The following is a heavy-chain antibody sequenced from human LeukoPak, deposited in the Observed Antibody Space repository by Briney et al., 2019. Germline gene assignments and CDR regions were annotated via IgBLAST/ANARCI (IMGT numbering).Heavy chain of an antibody. Sequence: GGSLRLSCVASEFTFSNYWLHWVRQAPGKGPVWVSRINSDGSNTIYADSVKGRFTISRDNAKNTVYLQMNSLRVEDTAIYYCARGGFSHNMDVWGQGTTVTVSS. D-gene: IGHD1-1*01. CDR2: INSDGSNT. CDR1: EFTFSNYW. V-gene: IGHV3-74*01. J-gene: IGHJ6*01. CDR3: ARGGFSHNMDV.